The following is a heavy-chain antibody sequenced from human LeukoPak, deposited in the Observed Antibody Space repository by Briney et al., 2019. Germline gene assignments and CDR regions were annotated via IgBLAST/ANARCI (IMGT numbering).Heavy chain of an antibody. CDR2: IYTSWST. V-gene: IGHV4-61*02. J-gene: IGHJ5*02. Sequence: PSETLSLTCTVSGGSISSGSYYWSWIRQPAGKGLEWIERIYTSWSTNYNLSLKSRVTISVDTSKNQFSLKLSSVTAADTAVYYCARGPMYSGSYYESSWFDPWGQGTLVTVSS. D-gene: IGHD1-26*01. CDR1: GGSISSGSYY. CDR3: ARGPMYSGSYYESSWFDP.